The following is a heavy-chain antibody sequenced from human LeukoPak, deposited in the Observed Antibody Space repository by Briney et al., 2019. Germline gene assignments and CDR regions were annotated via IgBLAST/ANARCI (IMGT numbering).Heavy chain of an antibody. CDR3: AKDRYSGSYYNVLDY. D-gene: IGHD1-26*01. CDR1: GFTFSSYA. V-gene: IGHV3-23*01. CDR2: ISGSGGST. Sequence: GXXXRLXCAAPGFTFSSYAMSWVRQAPGKXLXWVSAISGSGGSTYYADSVKGRFTISRDNSKNTLYLQMNSLRAEDTAVYYCAKDRYSGSYYNVLDYWGQGTLVTVSS. J-gene: IGHJ4*02.